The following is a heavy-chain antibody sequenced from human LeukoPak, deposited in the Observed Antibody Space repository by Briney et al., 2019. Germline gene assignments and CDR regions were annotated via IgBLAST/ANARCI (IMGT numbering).Heavy chain of an antibody. CDR2: ISYDGINK. D-gene: IGHD3-10*01. CDR1: GFTFFNYG. J-gene: IGHJ4*02. Sequence: GGSLRLSCAASGFTFFNYGIHWVRQAPGKGLEWVALISYDGINKYYADSVKGRFTISRDNSQNTLYLQMNSLRAEDTAIYYCAIEGFLKDFDFWGQGTLVTVSS. V-gene: IGHV3-30*03. CDR3: AIEGFLKDFDF.